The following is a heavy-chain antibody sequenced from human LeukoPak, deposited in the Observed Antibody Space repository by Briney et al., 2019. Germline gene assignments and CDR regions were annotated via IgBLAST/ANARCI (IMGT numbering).Heavy chain of an antibody. V-gene: IGHV3-66*01. J-gene: IGHJ6*02. CDR1: GFTVSSDY. CDR2: IYSGGST. CDR3: ARDPGLPNGMDV. Sequence: GGSLRLSCAASGFTVSSDYMSWVQQAPGKGLEWVSTIYSGGSTYYADSVKVRFTVSRDNSKNTLYLQMNSLRAEDTAVYYCARDPGLPNGMDVWGQGTTVTVSS.